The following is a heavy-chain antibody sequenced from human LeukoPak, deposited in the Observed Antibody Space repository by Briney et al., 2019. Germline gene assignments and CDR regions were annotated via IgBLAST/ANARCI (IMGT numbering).Heavy chain of an antibody. D-gene: IGHD6-13*01. CDR1: GFTFDDYA. CDR2: ISWNSGSI. J-gene: IGHJ6*02. V-gene: IGHV3-9*01. CDR3: ARGYSSSWYSLYYGMDV. Sequence: PGGSLRLSCAASGFTFDDYAMHWVRQAPGKGLEWVSGISWNSGSIGYADSVKGRFTISRDNAKNSLYLQMNSLRAEDTAVYYCARGYSSSWYSLYYGMDVWGQGTTVTVSS.